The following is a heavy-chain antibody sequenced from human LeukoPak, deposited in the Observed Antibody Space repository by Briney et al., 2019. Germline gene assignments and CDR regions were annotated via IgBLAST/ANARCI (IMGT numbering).Heavy chain of an antibody. CDR2: IFYSGST. CDR1: GGSISTSNYY. CDR3: ARGLRGYDFWSGRILERGYYMDV. D-gene: IGHD3-3*01. V-gene: IGHV4-39*01. Sequence: PSETLSLTCTVSGGSISTSNYYWGWIRQPPGKGLEWIGNIFYSGSTYYSPSLKSRVTISLDTSRNQFSLKLNSVTAADTAVYYCARGLRGYDFWSGRILERGYYMDVWGKGTTVTVSS. J-gene: IGHJ6*03.